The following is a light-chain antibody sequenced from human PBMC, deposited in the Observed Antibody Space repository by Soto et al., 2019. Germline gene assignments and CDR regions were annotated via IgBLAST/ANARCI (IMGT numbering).Light chain of an antibody. V-gene: IGLV2-11*01. Sequence: QSVLTHPRSVSGSPGQSVTISCTGTSSDVGGYNYVSWYQQHPGKAPKLMIYDVSKRPSGVPDRFSGSKSGNTASLTISGLQAEDEADYYCCSYAGSYRRVFGGATKVTVL. J-gene: IGLJ2*01. CDR3: CSYAGSYRRV. CDR2: DVS. CDR1: SSDVGGYNY.